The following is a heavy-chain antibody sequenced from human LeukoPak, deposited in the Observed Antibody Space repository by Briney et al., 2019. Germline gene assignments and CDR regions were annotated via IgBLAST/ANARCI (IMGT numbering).Heavy chain of an antibody. CDR1: GFTFSSYT. CDR2: ITSNGGSA. J-gene: IGHJ4*02. V-gene: IGHV3-64D*06. CDR3: VIVRGYFDSSGSDY. Sequence: GGSLRLSCSAPGFTFSSYTIHWVRQAPGKGLEFVSAITSNGGSAYYADSVKGRFTISRDNSKNTVYLQMSSLRAEDTAVYYCVIVRGYFDSSGSDYWGQGTLVTVSS. D-gene: IGHD3-9*01.